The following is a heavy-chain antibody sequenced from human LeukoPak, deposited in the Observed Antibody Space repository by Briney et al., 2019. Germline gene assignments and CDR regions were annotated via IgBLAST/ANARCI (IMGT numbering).Heavy chain of an antibody. D-gene: IGHD2-21*02. CDR3: AIKVTPYYFDY. V-gene: IGHV4-39*01. Sequence: SETLSLTCTVSGGSISSSSYYWGWIRQPPGKGLEWIGSIYYSGSTYYNPSLKSRVTISVDTSKNQFSLKLSSVTAADTAVYYCAIKVTPYYFDYWGQGTLVTVSS. CDR1: GGSISSSSYY. J-gene: IGHJ4*02. CDR2: IYYSGST.